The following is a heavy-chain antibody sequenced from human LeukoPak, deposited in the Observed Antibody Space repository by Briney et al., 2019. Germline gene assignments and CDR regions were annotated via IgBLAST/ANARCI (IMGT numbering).Heavy chain of an antibody. CDR3: ARAFVTMVRGVIITFSYYMDV. CDR2: ISSSSSYI. V-gene: IGHV3-21*01. Sequence: PGGSLRLSCAASGFTFSFYSMNWVRQAPGKGLEWVSSISSSSSYIYYADSVKGRFTISRDNAKNSLYLQMNSLRAEGTAVYYCARAFVTMVRGVIITFSYYMDVWGKGTTVTVSS. D-gene: IGHD3-10*01. CDR1: GFTFSFYS. J-gene: IGHJ6*03.